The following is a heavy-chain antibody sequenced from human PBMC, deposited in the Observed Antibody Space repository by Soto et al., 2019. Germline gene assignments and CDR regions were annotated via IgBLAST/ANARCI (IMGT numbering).Heavy chain of an antibody. CDR3: ARDKNWGSRYFDY. J-gene: IGHJ4*02. Sequence: GGSLRLSCAASGITLSTNWMTWVRQAPGKGLEWVANIKQDGSEVHYVDSVKGRFTISRDNAQNSLYLQMSSLRVEDTAVYYCARDKNWGSRYFDYWGQGTLVTVSS. CDR2: IKQDGSEV. CDR1: GITLSTNW. V-gene: IGHV3-7*03. D-gene: IGHD7-27*01.